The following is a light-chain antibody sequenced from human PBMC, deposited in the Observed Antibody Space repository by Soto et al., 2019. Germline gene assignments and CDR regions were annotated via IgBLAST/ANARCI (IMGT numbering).Light chain of an antibody. V-gene: IGLV1-51*02. CDR1: SFNIGNNY. J-gene: IGLJ1*01. CDR3: GTWDSSLSAGV. Sequence: QSVLTQPPSVSAAPGQKVTISCSGSSFNIGNNYVSWYQQLPGTAPKLLIYENNKRPSGIPDRFSGSKSGTSATLGITGLQTGDEADYYCGTWDSSLSAGVFGTGTKVTV. CDR2: ENN.